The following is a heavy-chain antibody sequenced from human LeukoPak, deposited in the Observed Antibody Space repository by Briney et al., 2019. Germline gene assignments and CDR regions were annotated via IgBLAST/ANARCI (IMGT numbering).Heavy chain of an antibody. CDR1: GFTFSTYS. CDR2: IGTSSGTI. V-gene: IGHV3-48*02. D-gene: IGHD4-23*01. Sequence: PGGSLRLACAASGFTFSTYSMNWVRQAPGKGLEWVSYIGTSSGTIYYTDSVKGRFTISRDNAKNSLYLQMNSLTDEDTAVYYCARHDYGGDSGDCWGQGTLVTASS. J-gene: IGHJ4*02. CDR3: ARHDYGGDSGDC.